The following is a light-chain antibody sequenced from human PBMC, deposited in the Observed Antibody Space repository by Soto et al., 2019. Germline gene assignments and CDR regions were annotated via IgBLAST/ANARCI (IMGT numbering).Light chain of an antibody. CDR1: SSDVGGYNF. CDR2: EVS. CDR3: SSYAATVYV. V-gene: IGLV2-8*01. J-gene: IGLJ1*01. Sequence: QSVLTQPPSVSGSPGQSVTISCTGTSSDVGGYNFVSWFQQHPGKVPKLIMYEVSKRPSGVPDRFSGSKSGNTASLTVSGLQADDEADYYCSSYAATVYVFGTGTKVTVL.